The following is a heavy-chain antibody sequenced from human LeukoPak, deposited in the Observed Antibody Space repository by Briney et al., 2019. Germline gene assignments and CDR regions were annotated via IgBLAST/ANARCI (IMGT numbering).Heavy chain of an antibody. CDR1: GYTFTNYD. Sequence: GASVKVSCKASGYTFTNYDINWVRQATGQGLEWVGRMNPNSGNTGYAQKFQGRVTITRNTSISTAYMELSSLRSEDTAVYYCARDVAGDGDYWGQGTLVTVSS. J-gene: IGHJ4*02. CDR3: ARDVAGDGDY. D-gene: IGHD6-19*01. CDR2: MNPNSGNT. V-gene: IGHV1-8*03.